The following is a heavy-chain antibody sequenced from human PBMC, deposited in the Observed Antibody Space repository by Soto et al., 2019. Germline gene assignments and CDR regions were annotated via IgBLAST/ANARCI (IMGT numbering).Heavy chain of an antibody. D-gene: IGHD3-22*01. J-gene: IGHJ4*02. CDR2: IYYPGSA. V-gene: IGHV4-31*03. CDR1: GGSISSGGYY. Sequence: QVQLQESGPGLVKPSQTLSLTCTVSGGSISSGGYYWSWIRQHPGKGLEWIGYIYYPGSAYYNPSLKSRLTISVDTYQNQFSLKLSSVTAEDTAVYYCAREAYYYDSSGYFSKYFDSWGQGTLVTVSS. CDR3: AREAYYYDSSGYFSKYFDS.